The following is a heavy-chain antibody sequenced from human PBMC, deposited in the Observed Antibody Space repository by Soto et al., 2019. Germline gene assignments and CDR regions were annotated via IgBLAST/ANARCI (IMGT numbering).Heavy chain of an antibody. CDR2: IYSGGST. CDR1: GFTVSSNY. D-gene: IGHD3-3*01. CDR3: ARLVTIFGVVIHGMDV. V-gene: IGHV3-53*01. J-gene: IGHJ6*02. Sequence: HPGGSLRLSCAASGFTVSSNYMSWVRQAPGKGLEWVSVIYSGGSTYYADSVKGRFTISRDNSKNTLYLQMNSLRAEDTAVYYCARLVTIFGVVIHGMDVWGQGTTVTVSS.